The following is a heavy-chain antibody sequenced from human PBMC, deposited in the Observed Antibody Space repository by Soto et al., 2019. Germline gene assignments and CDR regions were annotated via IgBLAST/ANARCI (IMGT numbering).Heavy chain of an antibody. V-gene: IGHV1-18*01. CDR2: ISPYSGKT. CDR3: AMMDNYVTPPPQDV. J-gene: IGHJ6*02. Sequence: QVQLVQSGDEVRKPGSSVKVSCKASGYIFVNYGIAWVRQAPGQGLEWMGWISPYSGKTHYASKVQGRLTMTTDTSTSTAYMDLGSLTSDDTAVYYCAMMDNYVTPPPQDVWGQGTTVTVS. D-gene: IGHD3-16*01. CDR1: GYIFVNYG.